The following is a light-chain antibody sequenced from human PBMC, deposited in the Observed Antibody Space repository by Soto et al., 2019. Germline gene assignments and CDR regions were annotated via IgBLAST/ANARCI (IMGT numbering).Light chain of an antibody. J-gene: IGLJ1*01. CDR2: EVS. V-gene: IGLV2-14*01. CDR3: SSYTSGNTTCV. Sequence: QSALTQPASVSGSPGQSITISCTGTSSDIGVYNYVSWYQQHPGKAPRLMIYEVSNRPSGVSNRFSGSKSGNTASLTISGLQAADEAAYYCSSYTSGNTTCVFGPGTKVTVL. CDR1: SSDIGVYNY.